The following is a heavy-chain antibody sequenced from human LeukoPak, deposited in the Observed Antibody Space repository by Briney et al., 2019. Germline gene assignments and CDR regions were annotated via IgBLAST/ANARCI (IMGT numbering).Heavy chain of an antibody. V-gene: IGHV1-18*01. CDR2: ISAYNGNT. D-gene: IGHD3-10*01. J-gene: IGHJ3*02. Sequence: GASVKVSCKASGYTFTSYGISWVRQAPGQGLEWMGWISAYNGNTNYAQKLQGRVTMTTDTSTGTAYMELRSLRSDDTAVYYCARGVTYGSGSYYFAGNDAFDIWGQGTMVTVSS. CDR3: ARGVTYGSGSYYFAGNDAFDI. CDR1: GYTFTSYG.